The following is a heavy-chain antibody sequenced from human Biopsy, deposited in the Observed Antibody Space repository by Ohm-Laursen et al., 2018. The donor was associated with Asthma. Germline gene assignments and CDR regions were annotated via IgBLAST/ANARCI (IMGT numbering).Heavy chain of an antibody. CDR1: GYTFISYA. D-gene: IGHD7-27*01. CDR2: INAGNGNT. CDR3: ARGQKSPGDRWFDP. Sequence: ASVKVSCKASGYTFISYAIHWVRQAPGQRLEWMGWINAGNGNTKYSQKFQGRVTITRDTSASTAYMELSSLRSEDTAVYYCARGQKSPGDRWFDPWGQGTLVTVSS. V-gene: IGHV1-3*01. J-gene: IGHJ5*02.